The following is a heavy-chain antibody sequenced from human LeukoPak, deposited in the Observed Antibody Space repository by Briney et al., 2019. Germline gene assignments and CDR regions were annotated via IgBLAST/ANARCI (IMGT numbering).Heavy chain of an antibody. CDR2: INQDGSEK. Sequence: GGSLRLSCAASEFTFSGYWMNWVRQAPGKGPEWVANINQDGSEKHYVDSVKGRFTISRDNAKNSLFLQMNSLRVEDTAVFYCERDGFVGAADYWGQGTLVTVSS. V-gene: IGHV3-7*01. J-gene: IGHJ4*02. D-gene: IGHD6-13*01. CDR1: EFTFSGYW. CDR3: ERDGFVGAADY.